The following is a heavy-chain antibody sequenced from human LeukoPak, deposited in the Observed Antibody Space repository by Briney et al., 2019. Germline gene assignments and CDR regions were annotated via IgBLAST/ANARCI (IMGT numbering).Heavy chain of an antibody. D-gene: IGHD3-22*01. V-gene: IGHV4-34*01. J-gene: IGHJ4*02. CDR1: GGSFSGYY. Sequence: SETLSLTCAVYGGSFSGYYWSWIRQPPGKGLEWIGEINQSGSTNYNPSLKSRVTISVDTSKNQFSLKLSSVTAADTAVYYCARGKGDLSMIVMIVTAVEFYFDSWGPGTLVTVSS. CDR3: ARGKGDLSMIVMIVTAVEFYFDS. CDR2: INQSGST.